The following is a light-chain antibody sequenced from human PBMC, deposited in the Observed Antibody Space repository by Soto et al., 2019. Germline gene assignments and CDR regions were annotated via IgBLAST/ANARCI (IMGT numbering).Light chain of an antibody. CDR2: WAS. J-gene: IGKJ1*01. V-gene: IGKV4-1*01. CDR1: QSLLFASNSQNY. Sequence: DIVMTQSPDSLAVSPGERVTINCKSSQSLLFASNSQNYLAWHQQKPGQPPKLLISWASTRESGVPDRFSGSGSGTDFTLTINSLQAEDVAVYYCQQYYSTPQTFGQGTKVEIK. CDR3: QQYYSTPQT.